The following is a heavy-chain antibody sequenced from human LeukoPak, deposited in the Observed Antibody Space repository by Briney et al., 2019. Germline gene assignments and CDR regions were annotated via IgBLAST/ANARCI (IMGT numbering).Heavy chain of an antibody. CDR1: GGSFSGYY. CDR2: INHSGST. D-gene: IGHD3-16*01. CDR3: ARGPRGQITRHTPKDLYHFDY. V-gene: IGHV4-34*01. Sequence: SETLSLTCAVYGGSFSGYYWSWIRQPPGKGLEWIGEINHSGSTNYNPSLKSRVTISVDTSKNQFSLKLSSVTAADTAVYYCARGPRGQITRHTPKDLYHFDYWGQGTLVTVSS. J-gene: IGHJ4*02.